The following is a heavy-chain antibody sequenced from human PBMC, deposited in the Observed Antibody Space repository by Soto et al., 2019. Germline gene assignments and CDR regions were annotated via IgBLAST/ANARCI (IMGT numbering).Heavy chain of an antibody. Sequence: GGSLRLSCAASGFTFSGSAMHWVRQASGKGLEWVGRIRSKANSYATAYAASVKGRFTISRDDSKNTAYLQMNSLKTEDTAVYYCTRLGFLDLKVYGDPAGNDAFDIWGQGTMVTVSS. D-gene: IGHD4-17*01. J-gene: IGHJ3*02. CDR1: GFTFSGSA. CDR3: TRLGFLDLKVYGDPAGNDAFDI. CDR2: IRSKANSYAT. V-gene: IGHV3-73*01.